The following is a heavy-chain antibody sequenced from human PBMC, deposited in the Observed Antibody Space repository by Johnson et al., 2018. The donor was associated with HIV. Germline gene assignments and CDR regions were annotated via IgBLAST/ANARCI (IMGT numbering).Heavy chain of an antibody. J-gene: IGHJ3*02. CDR2: IKEDGREK. Sequence: MQLVESGGGLVQPGGSLRLSCVASGFTFSRYWMTWVRQAPGKGLEWVANIKEDGREKYYVDSVKGRFTISRDNGKNTLYLQMNSLRADDTAVYYCARVEWELDAFDIWGQGTMVTVSS. D-gene: IGHD1-26*01. V-gene: IGHV3-7*02. CDR3: ARVEWELDAFDI. CDR1: GFTFSRYW.